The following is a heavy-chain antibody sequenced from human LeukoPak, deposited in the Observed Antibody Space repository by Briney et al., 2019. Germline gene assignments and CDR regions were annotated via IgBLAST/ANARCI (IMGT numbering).Heavy chain of an antibody. Sequence: HPGRSLRLSCAASGFTFSSYAMHWVRQAPGKGLEWVSAISGSGGSTYYADSVKGRFTISRDNSKNTLYLQMNSLGAEDTAVYYCAKSRNRDGYNLEGFDYWGQGTLVTASS. D-gene: IGHD5-24*01. V-gene: IGHV3-23*01. J-gene: IGHJ4*02. CDR1: GFTFSSYA. CDR2: ISGSGGST. CDR3: AKSRNRDGYNLEGFDY.